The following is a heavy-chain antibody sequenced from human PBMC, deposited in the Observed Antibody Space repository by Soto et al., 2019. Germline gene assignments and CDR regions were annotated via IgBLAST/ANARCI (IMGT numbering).Heavy chain of an antibody. J-gene: IGHJ4*02. CDR3: AKDRSIAACILDY. Sequence: QVQLVESGGGVVQPGRSLRLSCAASGFTFSSCGMHWVRQAPGKGLEWMAIISYDGSNKYYADSVKGRFTISRDNSKNTLYLQMNSLRAEDTAVYYCAKDRSIAACILDYWGQGTLVTVSS. V-gene: IGHV3-30*18. CDR1: GFTFSSCG. CDR2: ISYDGSNK. D-gene: IGHD6-6*01.